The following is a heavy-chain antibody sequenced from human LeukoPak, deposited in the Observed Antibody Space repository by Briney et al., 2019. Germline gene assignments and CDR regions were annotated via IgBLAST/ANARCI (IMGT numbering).Heavy chain of an antibody. J-gene: IGHJ4*02. D-gene: IGHD3-22*01. V-gene: IGHV3-21*01. CDR3: ARATGIVVVITIDY. CDR1: GFTFSSYS. Sequence: GGSLRLSCAASGFTFSSYSMNWVRQAPGKGLEWVSSISSSSSYIYYADSVKGRFTIPRDNAKNSLYLQMNSLRAEDTAVYYCARATGIVVVITIDYWGQGTLVTVSS. CDR2: ISSSSSYI.